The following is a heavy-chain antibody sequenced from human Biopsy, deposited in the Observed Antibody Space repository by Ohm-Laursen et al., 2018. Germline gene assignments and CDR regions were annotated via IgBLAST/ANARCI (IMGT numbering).Heavy chain of an antibody. CDR2: NIPILGTG. D-gene: IGHD3-9*01. CDR3: AAKLTGYFHH. Sequence: SSVKVSYKAPGGTFSNYGVNWVRQAPGQGLEWLGGNIPILGTGNYAQKFQDRVTVAADTSTSTATMELRSLRSDDTAVYYCAAKLTGYFHHWGQGTLVIVSS. CDR1: GGTFSNYG. J-gene: IGHJ1*01. V-gene: IGHV1-69*06.